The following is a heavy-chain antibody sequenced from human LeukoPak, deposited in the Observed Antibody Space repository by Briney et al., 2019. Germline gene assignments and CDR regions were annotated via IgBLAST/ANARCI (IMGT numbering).Heavy chain of an antibody. CDR2: ISDDGSNK. Sequence: PGGSLRLSCAASGFTFSSYAMSWVRQAPGKGLEWVAVISDDGSNKYYADSVKGRFTISRDNSKNTLYLQMNSPRAEDTAVYYCARDGEREWELPLLGFYFDYWGQGTLVTVSS. CDR3: ARDGEREWELPLLGFYFDY. V-gene: IGHV3-30-3*01. J-gene: IGHJ4*02. D-gene: IGHD1-26*01. CDR1: GFTFSSYA.